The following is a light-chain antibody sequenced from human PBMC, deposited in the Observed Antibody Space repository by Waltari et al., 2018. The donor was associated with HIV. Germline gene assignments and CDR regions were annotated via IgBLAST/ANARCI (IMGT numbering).Light chain of an antibody. J-gene: IGKJ4*01. CDR3: QQRSTWPGPT. V-gene: IGKV3-11*01. CDR2: DAS. Sequence: EIVLTQSPATLSLSPGERATLSCRASQSVGDYLAWYQQKPGQAPKLFIYDASNRATGIPARFSGSGFGTDFTLTISSLEPEDFAVYYSQQRSTWPGPTFGGGTKVEI. CDR1: QSVGDY.